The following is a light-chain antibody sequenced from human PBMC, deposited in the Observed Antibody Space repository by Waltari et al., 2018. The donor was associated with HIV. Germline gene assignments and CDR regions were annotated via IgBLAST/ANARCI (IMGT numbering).Light chain of an antibody. V-gene: IGLV1-51*02. Sequence: QSVLTQPPSLSAAPGQRGTISCSGSSSKLEKNYVSWYQQLPGTAPKLLIYENDKRPSGIPDRFSGPQSGTSATLVITGLQTGDEADYYCGTWDTSLSVGVFGGGTKLTVL. J-gene: IGLJ3*02. CDR2: END. CDR3: GTWDTSLSVGV. CDR1: SSKLEKNY.